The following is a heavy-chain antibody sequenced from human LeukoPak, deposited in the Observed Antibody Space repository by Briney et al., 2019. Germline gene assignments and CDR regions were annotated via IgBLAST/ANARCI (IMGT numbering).Heavy chain of an antibody. CDR1: GGSFSGYY. CDR3: ARGEKQWLVWGFDY. D-gene: IGHD6-19*01. J-gene: IGHJ4*02. CDR2: INHSGST. Sequence: SETLSLTCAVYGGSFSGYYWSWIRQPPGKGLEWIGEINHSGSTNYNPSLKSRVTISVDTSKNQFSLKLSSVTAADTAVYYCARGEKQWLVWGFDYWGQGTLVTVSS. V-gene: IGHV4-34*01.